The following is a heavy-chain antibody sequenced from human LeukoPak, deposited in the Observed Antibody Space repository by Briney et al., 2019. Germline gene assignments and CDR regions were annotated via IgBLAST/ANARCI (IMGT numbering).Heavy chain of an antibody. J-gene: IGHJ5*02. D-gene: IGHD3-10*01. CDR2: IKADGSEK. CDR1: GFTFSSYW. Sequence: GGSLRLSCAASGFTFSSYWMTWVRQAPGKGLEWVANIKADGSEKYYVDSVKGRFTISRDNAKNSLYLYMNSLRAEDTAVYYCARGSSGIAVRGLAWAWFDPWGQGTLVTVSS. V-gene: IGHV3-7*05. CDR3: ARGSSGIAVRGLAWAWFDP.